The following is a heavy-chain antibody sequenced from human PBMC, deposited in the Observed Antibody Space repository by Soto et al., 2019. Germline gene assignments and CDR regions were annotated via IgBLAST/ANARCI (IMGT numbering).Heavy chain of an antibody. CDR1: GGSFSGYY. V-gene: IGHV4-34*01. CDR2: INHSGST. Sequence: NPSETLSLTCAVYGGSFSGYYWSWIRQPPGKGLEWIGEINHSGSTNYNPSLKSRVTISVDTSKNQFSLKLSSVTAADTAVYYCARTTAAIHLNYWSQGTLVTVSS. J-gene: IGHJ4*02. CDR3: ARTTAAIHLNY. D-gene: IGHD2-21*02.